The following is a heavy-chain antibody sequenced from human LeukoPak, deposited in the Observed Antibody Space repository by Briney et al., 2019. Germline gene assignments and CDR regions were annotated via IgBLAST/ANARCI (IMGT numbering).Heavy chain of an antibody. Sequence: ASVKVSCKASGYTFTSYGISWVRQAPGQGLEWMGWISAYNGNTNYAQKLQGRVTMTTDTSTSTAYMELRSLRSDDTAAYYCARTYYYGSGSYYIPQALDYWGQGTLVTVSS. D-gene: IGHD3-10*01. CDR1: GYTFTSYG. J-gene: IGHJ4*02. CDR3: ARTYYYGSGSYYIPQALDY. V-gene: IGHV1-18*01. CDR2: ISAYNGNT.